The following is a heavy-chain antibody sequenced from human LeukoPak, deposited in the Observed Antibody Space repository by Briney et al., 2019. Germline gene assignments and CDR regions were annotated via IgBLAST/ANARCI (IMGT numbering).Heavy chain of an antibody. CDR2: ISTSGSSA. J-gene: IGHJ6*03. CDR3: ARDKGDYYYYYMDV. D-gene: IGHD3-10*01. CDR1: RFTFSGYS. Sequence: PGGSLRLSCAASRFTFSGYSMHWVRQAPGKGLEWVAYISTSGSSAYYTDSVQGRFTISRDNAKNSLYLQMNTLRAEDTAVYYCARDKGDYYYYYMDVWGKGTTVTVSS. V-gene: IGHV3-48*01.